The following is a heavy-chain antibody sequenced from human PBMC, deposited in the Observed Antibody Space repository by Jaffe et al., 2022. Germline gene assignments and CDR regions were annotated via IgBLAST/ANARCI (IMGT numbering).Heavy chain of an antibody. CDR1: GFTFGDYA. J-gene: IGHJ3*02. D-gene: IGHD3-22*01. CDR3: TRPPKASTYYYDFYDAFDI. V-gene: IGHV3-49*04. CDR2: IRSKAYGGTT. Sequence: EVQLVESGGGLVQPGRSLRLSCTASGFTFGDYAMSWVRQAPGKGLEWVGFIRSKAYGGTTEYAASVKGRFTISRDDSKSIAYLQMNSLKTEDTAVYYCTRPPKASTYYYDFYDAFDIWGQGTMVTVSS.